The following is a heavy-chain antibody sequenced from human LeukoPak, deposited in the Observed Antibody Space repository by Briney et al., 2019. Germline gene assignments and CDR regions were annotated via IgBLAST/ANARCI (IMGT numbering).Heavy chain of an antibody. CDR1: GFTFSSYG. J-gene: IGHJ4*02. CDR2: ISYDGSNK. D-gene: IGHD2-15*01. V-gene: IGHV3-30*18. Sequence: GGSLRLSCAASGFTFSSYGMHWVRQAPGKGLEWVAVISYDGSNKYYADSVKGRFTISRDNSKNTLYLQMNSLRAGDTAVYYCAKDLSGLSDYWGQGTLVTVSS. CDR3: AKDLSGLSDY.